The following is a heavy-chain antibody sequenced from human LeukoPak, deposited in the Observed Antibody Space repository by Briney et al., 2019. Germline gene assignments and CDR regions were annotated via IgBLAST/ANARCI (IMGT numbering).Heavy chain of an antibody. CDR3: AKDRGDGLPD. D-gene: IGHD5-24*01. CDR1: GFTFSSYA. CDR2: ISYDGSNK. V-gene: IGHV3-30-3*01. J-gene: IGHJ4*02. Sequence: QPGRSLRLSCAASGFTFSSYAMHWVRPAPGKGLEWVAVISYDGSNKYYADSVKGRFTISRDNSKNTLYLQMNSLRAEDTAVYYCAKDRGDGLPDWGQGTLVTVSS.